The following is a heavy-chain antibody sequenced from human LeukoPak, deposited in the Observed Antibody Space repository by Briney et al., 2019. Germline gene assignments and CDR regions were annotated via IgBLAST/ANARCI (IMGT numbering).Heavy chain of an antibody. D-gene: IGHD1-26*01. CDR3: ARFTRRYSGDY. CDR1: GFTSDDYV. CDR2: IKDDGSEE. V-gene: IGHV3-7*03. J-gene: IGHJ4*02. Sequence: PGGSLRLSCTASGFTSDDYVMSCFRQAPGKGLEWVANIKDDGSEECYVDSVKGRFTIVRDNAYNSLYLQMNSLRVEDTAIYFCARFTRRYSGDYWGQGTLVSVSS.